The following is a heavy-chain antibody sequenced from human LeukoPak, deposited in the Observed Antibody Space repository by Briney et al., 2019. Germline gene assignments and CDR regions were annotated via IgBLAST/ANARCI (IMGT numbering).Heavy chain of an antibody. V-gene: IGHV3-30*03. CDR1: GFTFSSYG. D-gene: IGHD5-18*01. CDR2: ISYDGGNK. J-gene: IGHJ4*02. Sequence: PGRSLRLSCAASGFTFSSYGMHWVRQAPGKGLEWVAVISYDGGNKYYADSVKGRFTISRDNSKNTLYLQMNSLRAEDTAVYYCARDRYSYGYYLDYWGQGSLVTVSP. CDR3: ARDRYSYGYYLDY.